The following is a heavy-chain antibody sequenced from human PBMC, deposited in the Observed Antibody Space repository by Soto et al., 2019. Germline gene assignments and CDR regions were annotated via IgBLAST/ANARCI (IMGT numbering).Heavy chain of an antibody. CDR3: AREVGALDYSSSSDEFDI. CDR1: GGSISSGDYY. CDR2: IYYSGTT. D-gene: IGHD6-6*01. J-gene: IGHJ3*02. V-gene: IGHV4-30-4*01. Sequence: SETLSLTCTGSGGSISSGDYYWSWVRQPPGKGLEWIAYIYYSGTTYYNPSLKSRVTMSRDTSKNQFSLKLESVTAADTAVYYCAREVGALDYSSSSDEFDIWGQGTMVT.